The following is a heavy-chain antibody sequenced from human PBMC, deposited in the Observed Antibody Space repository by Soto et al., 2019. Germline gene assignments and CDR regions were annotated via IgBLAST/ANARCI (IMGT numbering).Heavy chain of an antibody. J-gene: IGHJ6*02. D-gene: IGHD5-18*01. Sequence: QAQLVQSGAEVRKPGASVKVSCKASGYTFYSHSISWVRQAPGQGLEWMGRINADYGNTQYAQKFRGSVTMTTDTSTTTVYMELPNLRSDDTAVYYCARCIQGDYYYGMDVWGQGTTVTVSS. CDR3: ARCIQGDYYYGMDV. V-gene: IGHV1-18*01. CDR2: INADYGNT. CDR1: GYTFYSHS.